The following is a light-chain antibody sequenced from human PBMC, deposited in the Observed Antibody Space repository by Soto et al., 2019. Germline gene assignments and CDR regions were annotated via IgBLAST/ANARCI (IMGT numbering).Light chain of an antibody. CDR3: LTGNNHRV. CDR2: DVT. V-gene: IGLV2-8*01. Sequence: QSALTQPPAASGSPGQSVTVSCTGIGRDLRDSHYVSWYLQHPGKAPKLIIYDVTKRPSGVPDRFSGSKPGNTASLTVSGLQAEDEADYCCLTGNNHRVFGTGTKVTVL. CDR1: GRDLRDSHY. J-gene: IGLJ1*01.